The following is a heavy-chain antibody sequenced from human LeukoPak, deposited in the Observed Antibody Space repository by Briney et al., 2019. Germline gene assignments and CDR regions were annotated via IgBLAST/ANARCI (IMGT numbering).Heavy chain of an antibody. V-gene: IGHV1-2*02. Sequence: GASVKVSCKASGYTFTGYYMHWVRQAPGQGLEWMGWINPNSGGTNYAQKFQGRVTMTRDTSISTAYMELSRLRSDDTAVYYCARGWRGAAAAYYYYYMDVWGKGTTVTVSS. CDR1: GYTFTGYY. J-gene: IGHJ6*03. CDR3: ARGWRGAAAAYYYYYMDV. CDR2: INPNSGGT. D-gene: IGHD6-13*01.